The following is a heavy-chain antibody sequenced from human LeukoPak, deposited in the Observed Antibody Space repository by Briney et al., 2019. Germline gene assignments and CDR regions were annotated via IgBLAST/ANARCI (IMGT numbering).Heavy chain of an antibody. CDR3: ARPIPGSSIDY. V-gene: IGHV5-51*01. CDR2: IFPADSDT. D-gene: IGHD3-10*01. CDR1: GYSFTSYW. Sequence: GESLKISCKASGYSFTSYWIGWVRQMPGKGLEWMGIIFPADSDTKYSPSSQGQVTISADRSISTTYLQWSSLKASDTAIYYCARPIPGSSIDYWGQGTLVIVSS. J-gene: IGHJ4*02.